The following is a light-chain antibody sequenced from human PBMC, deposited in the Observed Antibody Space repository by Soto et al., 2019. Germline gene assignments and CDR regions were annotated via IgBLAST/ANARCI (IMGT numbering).Light chain of an antibody. Sequence: DIQMTQSPSSLSASVGDRVTITCRASQSISSYLSWYQQKPGKAPKRLIYVGSTLQSGVPSRFSGSGSGTDFTLTTSSLQPEDFASYFCPQSYSTPFTFGGGTQVDVK. CDR2: VGS. V-gene: IGKV1-39*01. CDR1: QSISSY. J-gene: IGKJ4*01. CDR3: PQSYSTPFT.